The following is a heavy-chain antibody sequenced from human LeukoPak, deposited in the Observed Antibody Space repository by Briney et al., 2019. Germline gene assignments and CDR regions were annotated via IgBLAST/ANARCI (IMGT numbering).Heavy chain of an antibody. CDR3: ARGGLVRGTINSLIGFDI. Sequence: ETLSLTCAVYGGSFSGYYWSWLRQPPGKGLEWIGEINHSGSTNYNPSLKRRVAISVDTSKNQFSLQLNSVTPEDTALYYCARGGLVRGTINSLIGFDIWGQGIMVTVSS. J-gene: IGHJ3*02. CDR1: GGSFSGYY. CDR2: INHSGST. D-gene: IGHD3-10*01. V-gene: IGHV4-34*01.